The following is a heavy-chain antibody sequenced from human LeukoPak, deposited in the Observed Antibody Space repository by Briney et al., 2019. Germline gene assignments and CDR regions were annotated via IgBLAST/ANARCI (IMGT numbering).Heavy chain of an antibody. J-gene: IGHJ4*02. CDR1: GGTFSSYA. Sequence: SVKVSCTASGGTFSSYAISWVRQAPGQGLEWMGGIIPIFGTANYAQKFQGRVTITADESTSTAYMELSSLRSEDTAVYYCARDQGSGWYYFDYWGQGTLVTVSS. CDR2: IIPIFGTA. CDR3: ARDQGSGWYYFDY. D-gene: IGHD6-19*01. V-gene: IGHV1-69*13.